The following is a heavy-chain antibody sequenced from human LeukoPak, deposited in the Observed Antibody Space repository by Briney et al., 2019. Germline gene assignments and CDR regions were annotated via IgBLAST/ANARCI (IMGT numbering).Heavy chain of an antibody. CDR3: AREDGFWT. Sequence: ASVKVSCKASGYTFTGYYMHWVRQAPGQGLDWMGWINPKSGGTNYAQKFQGRVTMTRDTSISTAYMELTRLRSDDTAVYYCAREDGFWTWGQGTLVTVSS. CDR1: GYTFTGYY. CDR2: INPKSGGT. V-gene: IGHV1-2*02. J-gene: IGHJ4*02. D-gene: IGHD3-3*01.